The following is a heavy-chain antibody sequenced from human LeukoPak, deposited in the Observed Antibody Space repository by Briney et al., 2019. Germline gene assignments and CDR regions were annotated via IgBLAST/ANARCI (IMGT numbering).Heavy chain of an antibody. Sequence: PSETLSLTCGVSGASISSNNWWSWVRQPPGKGLEWIGEIFFTGTTTYNPSLKSRVSMSLDKSKNQFPLNVTSVTAADTAIYYCARVYCSSNSCYLDYWSQGTLVTVSS. CDR1: GASISSNNW. J-gene: IGHJ4*02. CDR2: IFFTGTT. D-gene: IGHD2-2*01. V-gene: IGHV4-4*02. CDR3: ARVYCSSNSCYLDY.